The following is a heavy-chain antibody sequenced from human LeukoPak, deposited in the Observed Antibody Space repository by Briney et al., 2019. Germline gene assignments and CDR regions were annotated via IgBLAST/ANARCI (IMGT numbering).Heavy chain of an antibody. D-gene: IGHD3-3*01. Sequence: SETLSLTCAVSGYSISSGYYWGWIRPPPGKGLERLGSIYHSGSTYYNPSLKSRVTISVDTSKNQFPLKLSSVTAADTAVYYCAVLFTIFGVVSSDAFDIWGQGTMVTVSS. CDR1: GYSISSGYY. V-gene: IGHV4-38-2*01. J-gene: IGHJ3*02. CDR3: AVLFTIFGVVSSDAFDI. CDR2: IYHSGST.